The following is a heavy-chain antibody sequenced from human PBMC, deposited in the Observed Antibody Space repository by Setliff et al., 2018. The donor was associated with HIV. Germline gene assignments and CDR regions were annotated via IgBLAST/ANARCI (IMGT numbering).Heavy chain of an antibody. Sequence: GGSLRLSCTTSGFTFGDYAFSWVRQAPGKGLEWVGHIRSQPYGVTTEYAASVKGRFTISRDDSLGIAYLQMNSLITEDTALYYCTTAVAQNWYGSGNENYWGQGTLVTVSS. CDR3: TTAVAQNWYGSGNENY. CDR1: GFTFGDYA. D-gene: IGHD3-10*01. CDR2: IRSQPYGVTT. V-gene: IGHV3-49*04. J-gene: IGHJ4*02.